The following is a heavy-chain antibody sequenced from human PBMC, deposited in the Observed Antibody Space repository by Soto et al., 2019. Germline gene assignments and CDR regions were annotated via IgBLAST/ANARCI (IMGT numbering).Heavy chain of an antibody. D-gene: IGHD3-10*01. V-gene: IGHV4-59*01. Sequence: SSETLSLTCAVSGGSMRSYFWSWIRQPPGRGLEWIGYIYYSGSTNYNPSLKSRVTISVDTSKNQFSLKLSSVTAADTAVYYCARAGTTMVRGVISGWFDPWGQGTLVTVSS. CDR1: GGSMRSYF. J-gene: IGHJ5*02. CDR3: ARAGTTMVRGVISGWFDP. CDR2: IYYSGST.